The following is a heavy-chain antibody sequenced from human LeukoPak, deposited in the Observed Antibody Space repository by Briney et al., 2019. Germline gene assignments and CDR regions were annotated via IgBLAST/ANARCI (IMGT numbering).Heavy chain of an antibody. Sequence: SGGSLRLSCAASGFIFSSYAMHWVRQAPGKGLEWVAVVSYDGSNKDYADSVKGRITISRDNSKNSLYLQVNSLRAEDTAVYYCARVLSGVRGVDWFDPWGQGTLVTVSS. J-gene: IGHJ5*02. V-gene: IGHV3-30-3*01. CDR1: GFIFSSYA. CDR3: ARVLSGVRGVDWFDP. CDR2: VSYDGSNK. D-gene: IGHD3-10*01.